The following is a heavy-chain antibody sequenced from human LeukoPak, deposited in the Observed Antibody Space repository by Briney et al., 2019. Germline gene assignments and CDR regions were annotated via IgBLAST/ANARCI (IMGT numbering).Heavy chain of an antibody. V-gene: IGHV1-69*13. CDR2: IIPIFGTA. D-gene: IGHD2-21*02. CDR3: ARGHRVVTAIFDY. Sequence: ASVKVSCKASGYTFTSYGISWVRQAPGQGLEWMGGIIPIFGTANYAQKFQGRVTITADESTSTAYMELSSLRSEDTAVYYCARGHRVVTAIFDYWGQGTLVTVSS. J-gene: IGHJ4*02. CDR1: GYTFTSYG.